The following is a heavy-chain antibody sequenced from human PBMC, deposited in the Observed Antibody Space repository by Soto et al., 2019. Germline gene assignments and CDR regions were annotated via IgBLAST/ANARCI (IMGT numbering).Heavy chain of an antibody. V-gene: IGHV4-59*08. CDR2: IYYSGST. CDR3: ARSIRPLNWFDP. CDR1: GGSISSYY. J-gene: IGHJ5*02. D-gene: IGHD2-21*01. Sequence: SETLSLTCTVSGGSISSYYWSWIRQPPGKGLEWIGYIYYSGSTNYNPSLKSRVTISVDTSKNQFSLKLSSVTAADTAVYYCARSIRPLNWFDPWGQGTLVTVSS.